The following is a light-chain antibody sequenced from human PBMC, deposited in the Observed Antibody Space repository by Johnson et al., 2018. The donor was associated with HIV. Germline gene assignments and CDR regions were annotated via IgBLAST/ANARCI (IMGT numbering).Light chain of an antibody. Sequence: QSVLTQPPSVSAAPGQKVTISCSGSSSNIGNNYVSWYQQLPGTAPKLLIYENNKRPSGIPARFSGSKSGTSATLGITGLQTGDAADYYCVTWDSRLSAGGGFGTGTQVTVL. CDR1: SSNIGNNY. J-gene: IGLJ1*01. V-gene: IGLV1-51*02. CDR2: ENN. CDR3: VTWDSRLSAGGG.